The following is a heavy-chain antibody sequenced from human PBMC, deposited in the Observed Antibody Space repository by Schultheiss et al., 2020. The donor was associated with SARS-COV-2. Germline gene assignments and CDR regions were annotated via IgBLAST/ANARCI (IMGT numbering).Heavy chain of an antibody. CDR3: ARGGGGCSSTSCYTSGWFDP. CDR2: IWYDGSNK. V-gene: IGHV3-33*08. Sequence: GGSLRLSCAASGFTFDDYAMHWVRQAPGKGLVWVAVIWYDGSNKYYADSVKGRFTISRDNSKNTLYLQMNSLRAGDTAVYYCARGGGGCSSTSCYTSGWFDPWGQGTLVTVSS. D-gene: IGHD2-2*02. J-gene: IGHJ5*02. CDR1: GFTFDDYA.